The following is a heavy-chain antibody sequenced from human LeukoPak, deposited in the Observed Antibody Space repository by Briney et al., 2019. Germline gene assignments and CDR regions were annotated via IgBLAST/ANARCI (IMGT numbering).Heavy chain of an antibody. V-gene: IGHV3-11*04. J-gene: IGHJ4*02. CDR3: ATGGYDPAMVFDY. CDR1: GFTFSDYY. Sequence: GGSLRLSCAASGFTFSDYYMSWIRQAPGKGLEWVSYIRSSGSTIYYADSVKGRFTISRDNAKNSLYLQMNSLRAEDTAVYYCATGGYDPAMVFDYWGQGTLVTVSS. D-gene: IGHD5-18*01. CDR2: IRSSGSTI.